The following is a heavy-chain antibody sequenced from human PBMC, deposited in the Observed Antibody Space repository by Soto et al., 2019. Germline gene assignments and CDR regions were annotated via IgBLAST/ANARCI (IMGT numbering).Heavy chain of an antibody. CDR2: ISSSGSTI. D-gene: IGHD2-15*01. Sequence: QVQLVESGGGLVKPGGSLRLSCAASGFTFSDYYMSWIRQAPGKGLEWVSYISSSGSTIYYADSVKGRFTISRDNAKNSLYLQMNCLRAKDTAVHYCARDGEYCRGGSCRNPNWFDTWGQGTLVTVSS. CDR3: ARDGEYCRGGSCRNPNWFDT. V-gene: IGHV3-11*01. CDR1: GFTFSDYY. J-gene: IGHJ5*02.